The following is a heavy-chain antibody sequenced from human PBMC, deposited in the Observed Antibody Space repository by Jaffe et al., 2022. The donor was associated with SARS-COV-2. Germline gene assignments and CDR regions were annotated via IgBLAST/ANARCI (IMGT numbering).Heavy chain of an antibody. CDR3: VRPGGTTFSDFDF. CDR1: GGSISTSSYY. Sequence: QLHLQESGPGLVKPSETLSLTCTVSGGSISTSSYYWGWIRQPPGKGLEWMGSVYYSGSTYYNPSLKSRLTISVDTSKNQFSLNLTSVTAADTAVYYCVRPGGTTFSDFDFWGQGTLVSVSS. CDR2: VYYSGST. D-gene: IGHD1-7*01. J-gene: IGHJ4*02. V-gene: IGHV4-39*01.